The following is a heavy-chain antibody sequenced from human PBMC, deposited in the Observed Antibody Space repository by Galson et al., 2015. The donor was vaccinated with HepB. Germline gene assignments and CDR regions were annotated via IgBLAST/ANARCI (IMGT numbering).Heavy chain of an antibody. J-gene: IGHJ2*01. CDR3: TRAAGSWYFDL. V-gene: IGHV3-13*01. Sequence: SLRLSCAASGFTFRSYDMHWVRQVIGKGLEWVSAIDTADVTYYSGSVRGRFTISRETAKNSFFLQMNSLRAGDTAVYYCTRAAGSWYFDLWGRGTLVTVSS. CDR1: GFTFRSYD. D-gene: IGHD6-13*01. CDR2: IDTADVT.